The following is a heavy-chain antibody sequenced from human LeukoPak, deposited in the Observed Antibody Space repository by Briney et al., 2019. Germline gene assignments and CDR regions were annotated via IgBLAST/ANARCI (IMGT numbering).Heavy chain of an antibody. D-gene: IGHD3-10*01. CDR1: GFTFGGYS. Sequence: PGGSLRLSCAASGFTFGGYSMNWVRQAPGEGLEWVSYISSSGGTIYYADSVKGRFTISRDNAKNSLYLQMNSLRAEDTAVYYCARGDGSGQFDPWGQGTLVTVSS. V-gene: IGHV3-48*01. CDR2: ISSSGGTI. CDR3: ARGDGSGQFDP. J-gene: IGHJ5*02.